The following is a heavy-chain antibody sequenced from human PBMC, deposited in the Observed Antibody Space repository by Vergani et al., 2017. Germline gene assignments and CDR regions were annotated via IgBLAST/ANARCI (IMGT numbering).Heavy chain of an antibody. CDR3: ARVGVVRGVSYYYYYYGMDV. J-gene: IGHJ6*02. CDR2: IYYSGST. CDR1: GGSISSGDYY. Sequence: QVQLQESGPGLVKPSQTLSLTCTVSGGSISSGDYYWSWIRQPPGKGLEWIGSIYYSGSTYYNPSLKSRVTISVDTSKNQFSLKLSSVTAADTAVYYCARVGVVRGVSYYYYYYGMDVWGQGTTVTVSS. V-gene: IGHV4-30-4*08. D-gene: IGHD3-10*01.